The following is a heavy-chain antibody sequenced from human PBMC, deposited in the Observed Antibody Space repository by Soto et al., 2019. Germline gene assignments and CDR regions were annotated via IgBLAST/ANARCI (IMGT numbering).Heavy chain of an antibody. CDR2: ISGSGGST. Sequence: VQLLESGGGLVQPGGSLRLSCAASGFTFSSYAMSWVRQAPGKGLEWVSAISGSGGSTYYADSVKGRFTISRDNSKNTLYLQMNSLRAEDTAVYYCAKDIIMITFGGVIAPFDYWGQGTLVTVSS. CDR3: AKDIIMITFGGVIAPFDY. V-gene: IGHV3-23*01. D-gene: IGHD3-16*02. CDR1: GFTFSSYA. J-gene: IGHJ4*02.